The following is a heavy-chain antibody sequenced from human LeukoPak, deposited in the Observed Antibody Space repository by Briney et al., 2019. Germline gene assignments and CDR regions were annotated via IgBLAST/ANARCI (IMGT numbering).Heavy chain of an antibody. V-gene: IGHV3-33*01. Sequence: GGPLRLSCAASGFIFSLYGMHWVRQAPDKGRECVADIWYDGSNKYYADSVKCRFTISRDNSKNTLYLQMKSLTAEDTAIYYCARDLGQQGFDYWGQGTLVTVSS. CDR2: IWYDGSNK. J-gene: IGHJ4*02. CDR1: GFIFSLYG. CDR3: ARDLGQQGFDY. D-gene: IGHD6-13*01.